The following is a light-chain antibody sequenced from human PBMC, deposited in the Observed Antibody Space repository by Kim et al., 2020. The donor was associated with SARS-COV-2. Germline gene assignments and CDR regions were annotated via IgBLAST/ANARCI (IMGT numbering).Light chain of an antibody. CDR3: AVWDDGLNGLL. V-gene: IGLV1-44*01. J-gene: IGLJ2*01. CDR2: NNN. CDR1: NSSIGSNA. Sequence: GQQVTYSCSGSNSSIGSNAVEWYQKHPGTAAKVLIYNNNRRPSGVPDRFSGSKAGTSASLAISGLQSGDEADYYCAVWDDGLNGLLFGGGGKL.